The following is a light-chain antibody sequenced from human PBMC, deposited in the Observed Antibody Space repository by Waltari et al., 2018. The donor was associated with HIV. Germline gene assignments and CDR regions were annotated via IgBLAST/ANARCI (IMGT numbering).Light chain of an antibody. CDR2: DVS. CDR3: SSYTSSSTLGV. CDR1: SSDIGGYNY. J-gene: IGLJ1*01. V-gene: IGLV2-14*03. Sequence: QSALTQPASVSGSPGQSITLPCTATSSDIGGYNYASSYQQHPGKSPKLLISDVSHRPSGVSNRFAGSKSGNTASLTISGLQAEDEADYYCSSYTSSSTLGVFGSGTKVTVL.